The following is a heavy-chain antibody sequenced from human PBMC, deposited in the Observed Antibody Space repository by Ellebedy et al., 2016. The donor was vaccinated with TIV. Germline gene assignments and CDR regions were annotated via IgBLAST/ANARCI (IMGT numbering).Heavy chain of an antibody. J-gene: IGHJ4*02. CDR3: ARTFFH. D-gene: IGHD3-3*01. CDR2: ITSAGSSI. Sequence: GGSLRLXXAASGFTFTTYSMSWVRQAPGKGLEWVSSITSAGSSIYYSDSVKGRFTISRDNAKNSLYLQMNSLRAEDTAVYYCARTFFHWGQGTLVTVSS. V-gene: IGHV3-21*01. CDR1: GFTFTTYS.